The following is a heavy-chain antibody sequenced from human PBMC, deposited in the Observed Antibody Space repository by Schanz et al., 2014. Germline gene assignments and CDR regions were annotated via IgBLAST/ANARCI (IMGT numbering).Heavy chain of an antibody. CDR3: AKQIHYDILTVTRN. J-gene: IGHJ4*02. CDR1: GFTFSSYA. Sequence: QVQLVESGGGVVQPGRSLRLSCAAYGFTFSSYAMHWVRQAPGKGLEWVAVISYDGSNKYYADSVKGRFTISRDNSKNTLYLQMNTLRAEDTAVYYCAKQIHYDILTVTRNWGQGTLVTVSS. CDR2: ISYDGSNK. V-gene: IGHV3-30-3*01. D-gene: IGHD3-9*01.